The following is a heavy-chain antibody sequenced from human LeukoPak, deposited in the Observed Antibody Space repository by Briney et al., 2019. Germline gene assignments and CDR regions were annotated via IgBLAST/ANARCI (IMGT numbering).Heavy chain of an antibody. Sequence: GGSLRLSCAASGFTFSSYAMHWVRQAPGKGLEWVAVISYDGSNKYYADSVKGRFTISRDNSKSTLYLQMNSLRAEDTAVYYCARALYQPRDIVVVPAAISYWGQGTLVTVSS. CDR3: ARALYQPRDIVVVPAAISY. CDR1: GFTFSSYA. CDR2: ISYDGSNK. V-gene: IGHV3-30-3*01. J-gene: IGHJ4*02. D-gene: IGHD2-2*01.